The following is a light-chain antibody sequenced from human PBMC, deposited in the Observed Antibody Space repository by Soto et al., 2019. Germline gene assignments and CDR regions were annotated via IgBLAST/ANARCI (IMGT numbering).Light chain of an antibody. Sequence: QSVLTQPPSVSGAPGQRVTISCTGGSSNIGAGYDVHWYQQLPGTAPKLLIYGNNNRPSGVPDRFSGSKSGTSASLAITGLQAEGEADYYCQSYDSSLSGSNVFGTGTKLTVL. CDR1: SSNIGAGYD. CDR3: QSYDSSLSGSNV. V-gene: IGLV1-40*01. J-gene: IGLJ1*01. CDR2: GNN.